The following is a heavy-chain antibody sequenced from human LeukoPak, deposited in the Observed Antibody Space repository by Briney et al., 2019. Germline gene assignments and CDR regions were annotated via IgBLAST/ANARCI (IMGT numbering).Heavy chain of an antibody. CDR3: ARRRERGASDAFAF. CDR1: GFTFSSFW. V-gene: IGHV3-74*01. D-gene: IGHD3-16*01. J-gene: IGHJ3*01. Sequence: GGSLRLSCAASGFTFSSFWMYWVRQAPGKGLVWVSRINSDGGSTTYADSVKGRFTISRDNAKNTVYLQMNSLRAEDTAVYYCARRRERGASDAFAFRGQGTMVTVSS. CDR2: INSDGGST.